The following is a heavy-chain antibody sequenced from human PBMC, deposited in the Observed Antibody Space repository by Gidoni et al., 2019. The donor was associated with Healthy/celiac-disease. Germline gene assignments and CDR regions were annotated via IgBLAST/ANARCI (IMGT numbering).Heavy chain of an antibody. CDR1: GFTVSSYA. CDR2: ISGSGVST. CDR3: AKVEEGPRLPSGMDV. Sequence: EVQLVESGGGLVQPGGDLRLSCAASGFTVSSYAMSWVRQAPGKGLEWVSAISGSGVSTYYADSVKGRFTISRDNSKNTLYLQMNSLRAEDTAVYYCAKVEEGPRLPSGMDVWGQGTTVTVSS. J-gene: IGHJ6*02. V-gene: IGHV3-23*04.